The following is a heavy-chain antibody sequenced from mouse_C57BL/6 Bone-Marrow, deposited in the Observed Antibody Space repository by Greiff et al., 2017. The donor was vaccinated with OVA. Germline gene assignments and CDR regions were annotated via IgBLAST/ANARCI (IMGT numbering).Heavy chain of an antibody. CDR2: ISYSGST. Sequence: EVQGVESGPGLAKPSQTLSLTCSVTGYSITSDYWNWIRKFPGNKLEYMGYISYSGSTYYNPSLKSRISITRDTSKNQYYLQLNSVTTEDTATYYCARVITTVEGYFDVWGTGTTVTVSS. J-gene: IGHJ1*03. D-gene: IGHD1-1*01. V-gene: IGHV3-8*01. CDR1: GYSITSDY. CDR3: ARVITTVEGYFDV.